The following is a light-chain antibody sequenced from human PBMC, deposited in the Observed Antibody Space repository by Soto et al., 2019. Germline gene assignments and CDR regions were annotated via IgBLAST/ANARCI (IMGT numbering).Light chain of an antibody. J-gene: IGLJ2*01. V-gene: IGLV1-40*01. CDR3: HSYDSSLSGVV. CDR1: SPNIGAGYD. Sequence: QSVLTQPPSVSGAPGQRVTISCTGSSPNIGAGYDVHWYQQLPGTAPKLLIYRNSNRPSGVPDRFSGSKSGTSASLAITGLQAEDEADYYCHSYDSSLSGVVFGGGTKLTVL. CDR2: RNS.